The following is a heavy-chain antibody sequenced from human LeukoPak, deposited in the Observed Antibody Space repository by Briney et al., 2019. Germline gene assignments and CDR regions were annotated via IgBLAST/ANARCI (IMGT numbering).Heavy chain of an antibody. D-gene: IGHD1-7*01. CDR2: IIPIFGTA. CDR3: ARDNWNSPLAFDY. Sequence: ASVKVSCKASGGTFSSYAISWVRQAPGQGLEWMGGIIPIFGTANYAQKFQGRVTITTDESTSTAYMELSSLRSEDTAVYYCARDNWNSPLAFDYWGQGTLVTVSS. J-gene: IGHJ4*02. CDR1: GGTFSSYA. V-gene: IGHV1-69*05.